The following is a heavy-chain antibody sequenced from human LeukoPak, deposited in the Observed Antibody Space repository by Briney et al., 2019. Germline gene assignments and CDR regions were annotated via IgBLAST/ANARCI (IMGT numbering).Heavy chain of an antibody. D-gene: IGHD4-17*01. Sequence: GGSLRLSCAASGFTFSSYWMHWVRQAPGKGLVWVSRINSDGSSTSYADSVKGRFTISRDNAKNTLYLQMNSLRAEDTAVYYCARPYGDYVYYFDYWGQGTLVTVSS. CDR3: ARPYGDYVYYFDY. J-gene: IGHJ4*02. V-gene: IGHV3-74*01. CDR1: GFTFSSYW. CDR2: INSDGSST.